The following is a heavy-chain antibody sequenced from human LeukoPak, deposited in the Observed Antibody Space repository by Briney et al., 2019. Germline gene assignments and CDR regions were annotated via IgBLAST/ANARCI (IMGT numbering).Heavy chain of an antibody. CDR2: ISAYNGNT. Sequence: ASVKVSCKASGYTFTSYGISWVRQAPGQGLEWMGWISAYNGNTNYAQRLQGRVTMTTDTSTSTAYMELRSLRSDDTAVYYCARGGKLRYFDWLLPFDYWGQGTLVTVSS. CDR3: ARGGKLRYFDWLLPFDY. CDR1: GYTFTSYG. J-gene: IGHJ4*02. V-gene: IGHV1-18*01. D-gene: IGHD3-9*01.